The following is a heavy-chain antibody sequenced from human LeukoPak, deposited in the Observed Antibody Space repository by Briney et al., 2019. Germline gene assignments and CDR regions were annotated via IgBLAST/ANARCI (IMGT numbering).Heavy chain of an antibody. CDR2: IIPIFGTA. J-gene: IGHJ6*03. Sequence: SVKVSCKASGGTFSSYAISWVRQAPGQGLEWMGGIIPIFGTANYAQKFQGRVTITADKSTSTAYMELSSLRSEDTAVYYCARDGIAAAGTFYYYYYMDVWGKGTTVTVSS. V-gene: IGHV1-69*06. CDR1: GGTFSSYA. D-gene: IGHD6-13*01. CDR3: ARDGIAAAGTFYYYYYMDV.